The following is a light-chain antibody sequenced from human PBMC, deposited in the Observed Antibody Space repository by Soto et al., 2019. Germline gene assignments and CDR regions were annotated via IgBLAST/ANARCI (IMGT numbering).Light chain of an antibody. Sequence: DIQMTQSPSSVSASVGDRITITCRTSQSFSNYLTWYQHKPGKAPKLLIYGASTLHSGVPSRFSGSGSGTEFTLTISSLQPEDVATYYCQKYNSAPWTFGQGTTVEIK. CDR2: GAS. CDR3: QKYNSAPWT. CDR1: QSFSNY. V-gene: IGKV1-27*01. J-gene: IGKJ1*01.